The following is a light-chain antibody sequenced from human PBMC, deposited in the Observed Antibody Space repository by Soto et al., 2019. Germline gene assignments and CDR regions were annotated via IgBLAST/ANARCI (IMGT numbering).Light chain of an antibody. CDR2: DVS. V-gene: IGLV2-14*03. J-gene: IGLJ1*01. CDR1: SSDVGGYNC. Sequence: QSALPQPASVSGSPGQSITISCTGTSSDVGGYNCVSWYQQHPGKAPKLMIYDVSTRPSGVSNRFSGSKSGNTASLTISGLQAEDEADYYCSSYTSSGTHVFGTGTKVTVL. CDR3: SSYTSSGTHV.